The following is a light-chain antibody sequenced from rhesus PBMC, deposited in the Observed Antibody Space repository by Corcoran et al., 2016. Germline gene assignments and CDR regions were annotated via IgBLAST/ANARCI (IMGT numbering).Light chain of an antibody. CDR2: AAS. CDR3: QQPNSNPWT. CDR1: QGISNW. J-gene: IGKJ1*01. Sequence: DIQMTQSPSPLSASVGDRVTITCQASQGISNWVAWYQQKPGKAPKLLIYAASSLQSGVPSRFSGSGSGTDFTLTISSLQPEDFATYDCQQPNSNPWTFGQGTKVEIK. V-gene: IGKV1-33*02.